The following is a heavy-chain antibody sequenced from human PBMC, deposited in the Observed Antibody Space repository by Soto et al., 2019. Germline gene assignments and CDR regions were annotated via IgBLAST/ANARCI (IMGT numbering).Heavy chain of an antibody. V-gene: IGHV4-30-4*01. J-gene: IGHJ4*02. CDR3: ARVYDSSGYYYFHIDY. D-gene: IGHD3-22*01. CDR1: GGSICSGDYD. CDR2: IYYSGST. Sequence: SETLSLTCTVSGGSICSGDYDWSWIRQPPGKGLEWIGYIYYSGSTYYNPSLKSRVTISVDTSKNQFSLKLSSVTAADTAVYYCARVYDSSGYYYFHIDYWGQGTLVTVSS.